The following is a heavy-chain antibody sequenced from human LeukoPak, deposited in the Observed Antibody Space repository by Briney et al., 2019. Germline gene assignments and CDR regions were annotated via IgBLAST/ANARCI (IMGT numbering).Heavy chain of an antibody. Sequence: TLSLTCTVSGASISSGDYYWSWIRQPPGKGLEWIGSIYYSGSTFHYNPSLKSRVAISIDTSKSQFSLSLSSVTAADTAVYYCASTNCNSSSCFAANWFDLWGERTLVTVSS. V-gene: IGHV4-30-4*08. CDR3: ASTNCNSSSCFAANWFDL. J-gene: IGHJ5*02. CDR1: GASISSGDYY. CDR2: IYYSGST. D-gene: IGHD2-2*01.